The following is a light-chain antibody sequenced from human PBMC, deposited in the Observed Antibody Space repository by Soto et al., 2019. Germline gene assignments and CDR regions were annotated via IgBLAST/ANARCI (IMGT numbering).Light chain of an antibody. Sequence: DIQMTQSPSSLSASIGDRVTITCRATQGISNYLAWYQQKPGKVPKLLIYSASTLQSGVPSRFSGSGSGTDFTLTISSLQPEDVATYYCQKYNSAPWTFGQGTKVEIK. CDR1: QGISNY. V-gene: IGKV1-27*01. CDR3: QKYNSAPWT. J-gene: IGKJ1*01. CDR2: SAS.